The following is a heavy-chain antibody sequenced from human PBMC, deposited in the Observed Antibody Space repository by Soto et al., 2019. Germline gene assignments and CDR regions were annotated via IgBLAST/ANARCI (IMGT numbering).Heavy chain of an antibody. CDR1: GFTFSDYA. Sequence: GGSLRLSCTVSGFTFSDYAMSWVRQPPGKGLEWVSVISAGGSTYYADSVKGRFTVSRANSKNTLYLQMNSLRAEDTAVYYCANVPIWCSSTSCNTVGCDYWGQGTLVTVS. CDR2: ISAGGST. CDR3: ANVPIWCSSTSCNTVGCDY. D-gene: IGHD2-2*02. J-gene: IGHJ4*02. V-gene: IGHV3-23*01.